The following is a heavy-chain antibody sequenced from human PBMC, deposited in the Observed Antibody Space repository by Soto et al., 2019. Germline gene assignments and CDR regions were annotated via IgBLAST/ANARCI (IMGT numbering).Heavy chain of an antibody. J-gene: IGHJ5*02. Sequence: ASVKVSCKASGYTFTSYAMHWVRQAPGQRLEWMGWINAGNGNTKYSQKFQGRVTITRDTSASTAYMELSSLRSEDTAVYYCAREPPSYNWNHTGFDHWGQGTLVTVSS. CDR2: INAGNGNT. CDR3: AREPPSYNWNHTGFDH. CDR1: GYTFTSYA. V-gene: IGHV1-3*01. D-gene: IGHD1-20*01.